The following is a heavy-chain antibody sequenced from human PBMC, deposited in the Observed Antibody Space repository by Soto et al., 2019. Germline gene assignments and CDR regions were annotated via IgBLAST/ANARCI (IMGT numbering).Heavy chain of an antibody. D-gene: IGHD3-10*01. CDR2: IKSKTDGGTT. V-gene: IGHV3-15*07. CDR3: AGGGVRGVITRTRDYYGMDV. CDR1: GFTFSNAW. J-gene: IGHJ6*02. Sequence: PGGSLRLSCAASGFTFSNAWMNWVRQAPGKGLEWVGRIKSKTDGGTTDYAAPVKGRFTISRDDSKNTLYLQMNSLKTEDTAMYYCAGGGVRGVITRTRDYYGMDVWGQGTTVTVS.